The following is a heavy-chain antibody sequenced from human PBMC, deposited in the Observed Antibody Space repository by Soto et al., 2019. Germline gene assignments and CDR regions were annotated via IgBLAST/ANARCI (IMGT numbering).Heavy chain of an antibody. CDR2: ISPGSRYP. CDR3: VRGGGGGLFDP. V-gene: IGHV3-11*06. CDR1: GFTFGDSY. Sequence: PGGSLRLSCAGSGFTFGDSYMSWIRQAPGKGLEWLSYISPGSRYPAYADSVEGRFTISRDNAKRSLYLQMMSLTAEDTAIYYCVRGGGGGLFDPWGQGTMVTVPQ. D-gene: IGHD2-15*01. J-gene: IGHJ5*02.